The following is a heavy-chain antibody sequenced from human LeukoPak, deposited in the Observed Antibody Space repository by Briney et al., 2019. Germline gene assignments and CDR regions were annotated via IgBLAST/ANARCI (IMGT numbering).Heavy chain of an antibody. Sequence: GGSLRLSCAASGFTFSSYWMHWVRQTPGKGLVWVSRINTDGSTTSYADSVKGRFTISRDNAKNSLYLQMNSLRAEDTAVYYCAELGITMIGGVWGKGTTVTISS. CDR2: INTDGSTT. CDR3: AELGITMIGGV. J-gene: IGHJ6*04. D-gene: IGHD3-10*02. CDR1: GFTFSSYW. V-gene: IGHV3-74*01.